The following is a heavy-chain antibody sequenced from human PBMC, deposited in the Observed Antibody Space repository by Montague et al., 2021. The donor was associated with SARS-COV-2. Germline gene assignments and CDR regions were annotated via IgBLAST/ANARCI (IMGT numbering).Heavy chain of an antibody. V-gene: IGHV4-59*01. CDR1: GDSISSYY. D-gene: IGHD3-16*01. CDR3: ARTWRFGQSYGLDI. Sequence: SETLSLTCSVYGDSISSYYYNWIRQTPGKGLEWIGYAYYVPSTNSANTHSNPSLKRRVTISLDTSENQFSLKLSSVTAAGTAVYYCARTWRFGQSYGLDIWGQGTMVTVSS. J-gene: IGHJ3*02. CDR2: AYYVPSTNSANT.